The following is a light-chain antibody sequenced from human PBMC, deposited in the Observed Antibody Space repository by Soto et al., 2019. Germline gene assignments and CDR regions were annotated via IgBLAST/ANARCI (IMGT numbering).Light chain of an antibody. V-gene: IGKV3-15*01. CDR3: QQYNNWPFT. CDR1: QSVSSN. CDR2: GAS. Sequence: EIVMTQSTATLSVSPGERATLSCRASQSVSSNLAWYQQKPGQAPRLLIYGASTRATGIPARFSGSGSGTEFTITISSLQSEDFAVYYCQQYNNWPFTFGPGTKVDI. J-gene: IGKJ3*01.